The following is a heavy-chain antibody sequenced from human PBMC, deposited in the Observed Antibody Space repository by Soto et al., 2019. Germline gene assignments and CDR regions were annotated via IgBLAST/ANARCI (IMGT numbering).Heavy chain of an antibody. CDR1: GYTFHSYA. CDR2: ISAGNGNT. Sequence: GASVKVSCKASGYTFHSYAMNWVRQAPGQRLEWMGWISAGNGNTIYSQKFQARVTITRDTSASTAYMELSSLRSEDTAVYYCARPVASCAYSYRPLGCAFDRWGQGTMVTVSS. D-gene: IGHD2-15*01. V-gene: IGHV1-3*01. J-gene: IGHJ3*02. CDR3: ARPVASCAYSYRPLGCAFDR.